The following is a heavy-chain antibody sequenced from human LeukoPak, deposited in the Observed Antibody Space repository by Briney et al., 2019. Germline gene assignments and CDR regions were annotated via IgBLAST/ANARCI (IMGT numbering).Heavy chain of an antibody. Sequence: SETLSLTCAVYGGSFSGYYWSWIRQPPGKGLEWIGEINHSGSTNYNPSLKSRVTISVDTSKNQFSLKLSSVTAADTAVYYCARGPIWFGEKGGFDYWGQGILVTVSS. CDR1: GGSFSGYY. CDR3: ARGPIWFGEKGGFDY. J-gene: IGHJ4*02. CDR2: INHSGST. D-gene: IGHD3-10*01. V-gene: IGHV4-34*01.